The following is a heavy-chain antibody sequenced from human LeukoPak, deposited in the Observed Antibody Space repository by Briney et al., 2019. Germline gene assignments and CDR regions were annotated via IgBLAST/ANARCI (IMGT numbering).Heavy chain of an antibody. J-gene: IGHJ4*02. CDR3: AKDADPRPFYFDY. CDR2: ISGGGGRT. CDR1: GFTFSSYA. V-gene: IGHV3-23*01. Sequence: PGASLRLSCAASGFTFSSYAMSWVRQAPGKGLKCVAEISGGGGRTYYAASVKGRFTISRDNSKNTLYLQMNSLRVEDTAVYYCAKDADPRPFYFDYWGQGILVTVSS.